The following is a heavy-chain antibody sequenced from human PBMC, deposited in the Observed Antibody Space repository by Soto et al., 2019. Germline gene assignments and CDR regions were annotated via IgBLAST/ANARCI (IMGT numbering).Heavy chain of an antibody. CDR3: AKELDDILTGYDV. V-gene: IGHV3-30*18. CDR2: ISYDGSNK. Sequence: QVQLGVWGGVVQPGRSLRLSCVASGFTFSSYGMHWVRQAPGKGLEWVAVISYDGSNKYYADSVKGRFTISRDNSKNTLYLQMNSLRAEDTAMYYCAKELDDILTGYDVWGKGTTVTVSS. J-gene: IGHJ6*04. CDR1: GFTFSSYG. D-gene: IGHD3-9*01.